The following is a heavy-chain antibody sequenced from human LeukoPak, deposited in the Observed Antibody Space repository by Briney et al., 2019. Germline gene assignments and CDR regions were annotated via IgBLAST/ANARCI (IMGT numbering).Heavy chain of an antibody. Sequence: SETLSLTCIVSGGSISSYYRSWIRQPPGKGLEWIGYIYYTGSTNYNSSLKSRVTISVDTSKNQFSLNLSSVTAADTAVYYCARRGVGKYFDYWGQGTLVTVSS. CDR1: GGSISSYY. V-gene: IGHV4-59*01. CDR2: IYYTGST. CDR3: ARRGVGKYFDY. D-gene: IGHD3-10*01. J-gene: IGHJ4*02.